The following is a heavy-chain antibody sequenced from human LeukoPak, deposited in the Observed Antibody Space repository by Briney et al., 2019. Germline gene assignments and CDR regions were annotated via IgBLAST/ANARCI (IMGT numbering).Heavy chain of an antibody. CDR2: IWYDGSNK. D-gene: IGHD3-22*01. Sequence: PGRSLRVSCAASGFTFNNYAMHWVRQAPGKGLEWVAVIWYDGSNKYYADSVKGRFTISRGNSRNTLYLQMNSLRAEDTAVYYCARGYYDSSGYSFDYWGQGTLVTVSS. J-gene: IGHJ4*02. CDR1: GFTFNNYA. V-gene: IGHV3-33*01. CDR3: ARGYYDSSGYSFDY.